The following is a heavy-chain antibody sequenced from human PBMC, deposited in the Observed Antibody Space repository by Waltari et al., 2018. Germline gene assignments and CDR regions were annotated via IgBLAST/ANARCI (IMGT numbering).Heavy chain of an antibody. J-gene: IGHJ4*02. Sequence: EVQLVESGGGLVKPGGSLRLSCAASGFTFSSYSMNWVRQAPGKGLEWVSSISSSSSYIYYADSGKGRFTISRDNAKNSLYLQMNSLRAEDTAVYYCARARIAAAGARYFDYWGQGTLVTVSS. CDR1: GFTFSSYS. D-gene: IGHD6-13*01. CDR3: ARARIAAAGARYFDY. V-gene: IGHV3-21*01. CDR2: ISSSSSYI.